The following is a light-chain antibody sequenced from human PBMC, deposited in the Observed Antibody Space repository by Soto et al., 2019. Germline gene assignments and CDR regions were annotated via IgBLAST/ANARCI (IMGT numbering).Light chain of an antibody. CDR3: QQRSNWLT. V-gene: IGKV3-11*01. Sequence: EIVLTQSPATLSLSPGERATLSCRASQSVSSYLAWYQQKPGQAPRHLIYDASNRATGIPARFSGSGSGTDFTLTISSLEPEDFAVYYCQQRSNWLTFGGGTKVEI. CDR1: QSVSSY. J-gene: IGKJ4*01. CDR2: DAS.